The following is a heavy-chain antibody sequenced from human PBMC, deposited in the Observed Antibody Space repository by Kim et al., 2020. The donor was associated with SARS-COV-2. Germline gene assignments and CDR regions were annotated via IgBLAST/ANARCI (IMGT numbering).Heavy chain of an antibody. CDR2: IYYSGST. Sequence: SETLSLTCTVSGGSISSYYWSWIRQPPGKGLEWIGYIYYSGSTNYNPSLKSRVTISVDTSKNQFSLKLSSVTAVDTAVYYCARDKTMHYYYYGMDVWGQGTTVTVSS. CDR1: GGSISSYY. D-gene: IGHD2-2*01. V-gene: IGHV4-59*13. CDR3: ARDKTMHYYYYGMDV. J-gene: IGHJ6*02.